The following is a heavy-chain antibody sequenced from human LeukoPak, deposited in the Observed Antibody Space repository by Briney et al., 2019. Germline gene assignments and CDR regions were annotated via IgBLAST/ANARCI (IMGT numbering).Heavy chain of an antibody. J-gene: IGHJ4*02. Sequence: PGGSLRLSCSASGFTFSTYWMSWVRQAPGKGLEWVAVIWYDGSNKYYADSVKGRFTISRDNSKNTLYLQMNSLRAEDTAVYYCARDSDTAMVMSYFDYWGQGTLVTVSS. CDR3: ARDSDTAMVMSYFDY. D-gene: IGHD5-18*01. V-gene: IGHV3-33*08. CDR1: GFTFSTYW. CDR2: IWYDGSNK.